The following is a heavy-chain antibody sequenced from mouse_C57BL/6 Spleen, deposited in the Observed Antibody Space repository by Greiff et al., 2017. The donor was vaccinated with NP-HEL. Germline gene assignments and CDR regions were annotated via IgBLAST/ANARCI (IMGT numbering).Heavy chain of an antibody. V-gene: IGHV1-72*01. CDR3: ARNDYDGSLLWDY. D-gene: IGHD2-4*01. J-gene: IGHJ2*01. Sequence: QVHVKQSGAELVKPGASVKLSCKASGYTFTSYWMHWVKQRPGRGLEWIGRIDPNSGGTKYNEKFKSKATLTVDKPSSTAYMQLSSLTSEDSAVYYCARNDYDGSLLWDYWGQGTTLTVSS. CDR1: GYTFTSYW. CDR2: IDPNSGGT.